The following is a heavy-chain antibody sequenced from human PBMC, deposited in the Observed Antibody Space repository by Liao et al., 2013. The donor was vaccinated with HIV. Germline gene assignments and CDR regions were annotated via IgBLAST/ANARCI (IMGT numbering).Heavy chain of an antibody. J-gene: IGHJ3*02. D-gene: IGHD3-10*01. V-gene: IGHV4-61*02. CDR1: GGSIRGGDYY. Sequence: QVQLQESGPGLVKPSQTLSLTCTVSGGSIRGGDYYWNWIRQPAGKGLEWIGRIYPSGSTDYNPSLKSRVTISVDTSKNQLSLSLSSVTAADTAVYYCARPHGGPYALDIWGQGTMVTVSS. CDR3: ARPHGGPYALDI. CDR2: IYPSGST.